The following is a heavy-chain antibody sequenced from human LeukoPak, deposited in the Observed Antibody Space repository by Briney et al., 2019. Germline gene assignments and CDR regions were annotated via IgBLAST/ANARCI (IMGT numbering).Heavy chain of an antibody. CDR1: GFTLSSYA. CDR2: ISGSGGTT. V-gene: IGHV3-23*01. D-gene: IGHD1/OR15-1a*01. CDR3: AKTPWPRNKYYFDY. Sequence: QSGGPLRLSCAASGFTLSSYAMSWARQAPGKGLEWVSAISGSGGTTYYVDSVKGRFTISRDNSKDTLYLQMDSLRAEDTAVYYCAKTPWPRNKYYFDYWGQGTLVTVSS. J-gene: IGHJ4*02.